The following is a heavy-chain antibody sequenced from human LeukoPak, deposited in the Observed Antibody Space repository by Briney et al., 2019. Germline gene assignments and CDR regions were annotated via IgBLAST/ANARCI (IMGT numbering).Heavy chain of an antibody. Sequence: GGSLRLSCAASGFTFSSYAMSWVRQAAGKGLEWVSAISGSGGSTYYADSVKGRFTISRGNSKNTLYLQMSSLRAEDTAVYYCAKASSYSSSWSPYYFDYWGQGTLVTVSS. CDR3: AKASSYSSSWSPYYFDY. CDR1: GFTFSSYA. V-gene: IGHV3-23*01. J-gene: IGHJ4*02. CDR2: ISGSGGST. D-gene: IGHD6-13*01.